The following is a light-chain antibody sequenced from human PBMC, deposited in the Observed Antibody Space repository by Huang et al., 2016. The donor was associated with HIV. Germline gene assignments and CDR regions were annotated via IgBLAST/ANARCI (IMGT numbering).Light chain of an antibody. J-gene: IGKJ5*01. V-gene: IGKV1-13*02. CDR2: GAS. CDR3: QQLHTYPIT. CDR1: QDIGTS. Sequence: QLTQSPPSLSASVGDTIIISCRASQDIGTSLAWYQQKTGRAPKLLISGASTLHTGVPSRFSGDSAGTFFTLFITGLQPEDFATYYCQQLHTYPITFGQGTRLDMK.